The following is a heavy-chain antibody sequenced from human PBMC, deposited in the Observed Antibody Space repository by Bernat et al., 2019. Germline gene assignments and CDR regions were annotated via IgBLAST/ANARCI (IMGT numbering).Heavy chain of an antibody. D-gene: IGHD5-24*01. J-gene: IGHJ4*02. CDR2: ISSSGGST. Sequence: EVQLLDSGGGSVQPGGSLRLSCAGSGITFGNYAMSWVRQAPGKGLERVSSISSSGGSTYYADSVKGRFTISRDNSKNTLYLQMNSLRAEDTAIYYCALVWLQFPNAYFDYWGQGTLVTVSS. CDR3: ALVWLQFPNAYFDY. CDR1: GITFGNYA. V-gene: IGHV3-23*01.